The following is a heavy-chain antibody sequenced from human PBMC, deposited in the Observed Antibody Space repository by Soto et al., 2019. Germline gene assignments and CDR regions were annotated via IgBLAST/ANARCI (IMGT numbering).Heavy chain of an antibody. CDR2: IYYSGST. CDR1: GGCISSGDYY. D-gene: IGHD3-9*01. CDR3: ARGRTSYDILTGPYYFDY. V-gene: IGHV4-30-4*01. Sequence: TLSLPCTVPGGCISSGDYYWSWIRQPPGKGLEWIGYIYYSGSTYYNPSLKSRVTISVDTSKNQFSLKLSSVTAADTAVYYCARGRTSYDILTGPYYFDYCGQRTLVTVSS. J-gene: IGHJ4*02.